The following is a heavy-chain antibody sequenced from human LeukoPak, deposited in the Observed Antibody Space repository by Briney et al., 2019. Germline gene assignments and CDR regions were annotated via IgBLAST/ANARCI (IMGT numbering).Heavy chain of an antibody. CDR1: GFTFSSYG. CDR3: ARVVSAASRLLSRGSDWFDP. CDR2: ISYDGSNK. Sequence: GGSLRLSCAASGFTFSSYGMHWVRQAPGKGLEWVAVISYDGSNKYYADSVKGRFTISRDNSKNTLYLQMNSLRAEDTAVYYCARVVSAASRLLSRGSDWFDPWGQGTLVTVSS. D-gene: IGHD2-2*01. V-gene: IGHV3-30*03. J-gene: IGHJ5*02.